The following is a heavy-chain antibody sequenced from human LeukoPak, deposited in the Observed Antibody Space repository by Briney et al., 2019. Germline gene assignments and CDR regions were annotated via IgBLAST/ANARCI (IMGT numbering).Heavy chain of an antibody. Sequence: PSETLSLTCTVSNDPISSDYFWAWIRQAPGKGLDYLGSVSHSGDTFYNPSLKTRVSISVDTSENLFSLKLTSVTAADTAIYYCAREREYYYMDVWGKGTTVSVSS. CDR2: VSHSGDT. CDR1: NDPISSDYF. CDR3: AREREYYYMDV. V-gene: IGHV4-38-2*02. J-gene: IGHJ6*03.